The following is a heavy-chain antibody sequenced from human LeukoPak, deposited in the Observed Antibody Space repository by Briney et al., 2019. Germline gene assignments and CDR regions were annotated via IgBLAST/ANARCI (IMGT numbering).Heavy chain of an antibody. CDR2: IWYDGSNK. D-gene: IGHD4-17*01. Sequence: PGGSLRLSCAASGFTFSSYGMHWVRQAPGKGLEWVAVIWYDGSNKCYADSVKGRFTISRDNSKNTLYPQMNSLRAEDTAVYYCAGDYGEYYYGMDVWGQGTTVTVSS. J-gene: IGHJ6*02. V-gene: IGHV3-33*01. CDR3: AGDYGEYYYGMDV. CDR1: GFTFSSYG.